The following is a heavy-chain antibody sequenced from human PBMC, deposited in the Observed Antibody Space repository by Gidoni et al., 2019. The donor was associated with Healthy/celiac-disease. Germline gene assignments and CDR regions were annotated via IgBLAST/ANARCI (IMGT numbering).Heavy chain of an antibody. J-gene: IGHJ6*02. V-gene: IGHV4-31*03. CDR3: ARDSRRTMVRGYYYYYGMDV. CDR2: IYDSVRT. CDR1: RGSISSGAYS. D-gene: IGHD3-10*01. Sequence: QVQLQESGPGLVTPSQTLSLTFTVSRGSISSGAYSWSWIRQHPGKGLEWIGYIYDSVRTYYNTSLKSRVTISVDTSKNQFSLKLSSVTAADTAVYYCARDSRRTMVRGYYYYYGMDVWGQGTTVTVSS.